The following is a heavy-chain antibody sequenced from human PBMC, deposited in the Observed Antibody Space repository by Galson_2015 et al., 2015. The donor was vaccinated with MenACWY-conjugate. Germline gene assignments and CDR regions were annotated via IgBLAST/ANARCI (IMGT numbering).Heavy chain of an antibody. CDR3: AKGVWGTFDY. V-gene: IGHV3-23*01. Sequence: SLRLSCAASGFTFTHYAMNWVRQAPGKGLEWVSSIGGSGTTYYADSVKGRFTISRDNSKNMVYLQMNSLRAEDTAIYYCAKGVWGTFDYWGQGTLVTVSS. D-gene: IGHD3-16*01. CDR1: GFTFTHYA. J-gene: IGHJ4*02. CDR2: IGGSGTT.